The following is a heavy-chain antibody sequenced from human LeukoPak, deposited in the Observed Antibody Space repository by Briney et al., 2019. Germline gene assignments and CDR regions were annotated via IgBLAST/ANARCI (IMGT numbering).Heavy chain of an antibody. Sequence: SETLSLTCTVSGVSLSSGTYSWSWIRQSPEKGLEWIGDISYSGRANYNPSLKSRVIISVATSNKQFSLKLSSVTAADTAVYYCARVLRSYYWHFDLWGRGTLVTVSS. J-gene: IGHJ2*01. CDR2: ISYSGRA. D-gene: IGHD3-10*01. V-gene: IGHV4-61*01. CDR3: ARVLRSYYWHFDL. CDR1: GVSLSSGTYS.